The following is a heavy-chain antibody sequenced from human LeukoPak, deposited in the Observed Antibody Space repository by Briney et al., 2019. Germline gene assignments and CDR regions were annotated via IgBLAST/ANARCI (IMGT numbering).Heavy chain of an antibody. V-gene: IGHV1-2*02. CDR2: INPNSGGT. J-gene: IGHJ3*02. CDR3: ARGSRSLDIVVVVAARAAFDI. Sequence: ASVKVSCKASGYTFTSYDINWVRQAPGQGLEWMGWINPNSGGTNYAQKFQGRVTMTRDTSISTAYMELSRLRSDDTAVYYCARGSRSLDIVVVVAARAAFDIWGQGTMVTVSS. CDR1: GYTFTSYD. D-gene: IGHD2-15*01.